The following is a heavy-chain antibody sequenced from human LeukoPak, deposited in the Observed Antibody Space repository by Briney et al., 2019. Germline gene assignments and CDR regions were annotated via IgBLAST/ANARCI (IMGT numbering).Heavy chain of an antibody. CDR1: GFTFSSYA. D-gene: IGHD5-18*01. CDR2: VADDGSNK. V-gene: IGHV3-30*04. Sequence: GRSLRLSCAAAGFTFSSYAMRWVRQPPGRGLEWVAVVADDGSNKYYADCVNVRFTLSRDNSNTTLYLQMHSLSAEATAVYYCDRADRGYGRFDYWGQGTMVTVSS. CDR3: DRADRGYGRFDY. J-gene: IGHJ4*02.